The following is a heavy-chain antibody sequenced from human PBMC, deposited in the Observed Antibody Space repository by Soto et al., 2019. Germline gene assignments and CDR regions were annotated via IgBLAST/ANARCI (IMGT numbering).Heavy chain of an antibody. CDR3: AKDRFYDSTRPYYFDY. CDR2: ISKRGGST. J-gene: IGHJ4*02. D-gene: IGHD3-10*01. V-gene: IGHV3-23*01. CDR1: GFTFSTFA. Sequence: PGGSLRLSCAASGFTFSTFAMTWVRQAPGKGLEWVSSISKRGGSTYYADSVKGRFTISRDNSKNTLDLQMSSLRAEDTAIYYCAKDRFYDSTRPYYFDYWGQGALVTVSS.